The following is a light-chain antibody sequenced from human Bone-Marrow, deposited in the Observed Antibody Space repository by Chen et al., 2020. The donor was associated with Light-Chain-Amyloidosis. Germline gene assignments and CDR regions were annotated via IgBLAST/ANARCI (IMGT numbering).Light chain of an antibody. CDR3: QSTDSTATYGV. CDR2: KDN. V-gene: IGLV3-25*03. Sequence: SYELTQPPSVSVSPGQTARITCSGDELPKQYVYWFQQKPGQAPVLVMYKDNERPSGIPERFSGSSSGKTVTLTISRVQTEDEADYYCQSTDSTATYGVFGGGTQLTVL. CDR1: ELPKQY. J-gene: IGLJ3*02.